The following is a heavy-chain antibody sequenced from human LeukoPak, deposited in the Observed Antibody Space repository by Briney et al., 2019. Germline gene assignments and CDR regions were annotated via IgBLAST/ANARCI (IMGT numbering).Heavy chain of an antibody. CDR1: GFTFSSYG. CDR3: ARGLGYCSSTSCSKYNWFDP. Sequence: GGSLRLSCAASGFTFSSYGMHWVRQAPGKGLEWVAVIWYDGSNKYYADSVKGRFTISRDNSKNTLYLQMNSLRAEDTAVYYCARGLGYCSSTSCSKYNWFDPWGQGTLVTVSS. CDR2: IWYDGSNK. D-gene: IGHD2-2*01. V-gene: IGHV3-33*01. J-gene: IGHJ5*02.